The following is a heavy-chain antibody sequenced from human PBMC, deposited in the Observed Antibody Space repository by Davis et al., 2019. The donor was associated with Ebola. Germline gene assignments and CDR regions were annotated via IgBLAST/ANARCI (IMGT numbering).Heavy chain of an antibody. D-gene: IGHD3-10*01. V-gene: IGHV3-48*02. J-gene: IGHJ4*02. Sequence: GESLKISCVASGFTFSRNSMNWVRQAPGKGLEWVSYISSSSTTIYYADSVKGRFTISRDNAKNALYLQMNSLRDEDTAVYYCARAGTVQGVITKWDGYWGQGTLVTVSS. CDR3: ARAGTVQGVITKWDGY. CDR2: ISSSSTTI. CDR1: GFTFSRNS.